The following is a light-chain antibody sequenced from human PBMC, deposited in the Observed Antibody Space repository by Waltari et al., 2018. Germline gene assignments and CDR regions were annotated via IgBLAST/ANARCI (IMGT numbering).Light chain of an antibody. CDR1: TVAATTGHS. V-gene: IGLV7-46*01. Sequence: QAVVTQEPSLTVSPGGTVTLTGGSSTVAATTGHSPYWFQQKPGQAPKTLIYTQTERHSWTPARFSGSLVGDKAALTLSCAQPEDEADYYCFLSYSGARVFGGGTKLTVL. J-gene: IGLJ3*02. CDR3: FLSYSGARV. CDR2: TQT.